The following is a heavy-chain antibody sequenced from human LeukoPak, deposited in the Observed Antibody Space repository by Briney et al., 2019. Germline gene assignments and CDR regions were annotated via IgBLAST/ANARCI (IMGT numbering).Heavy chain of an antibody. CDR2: DT. D-gene: IGHD3-22*01. Sequence: DTRYSPSFQGQVTISADKSISTAYLQWSSLKASDTAMYYCARRKYYYDSSGYSPVSFDYWGQGTLVTVSS. V-gene: IGHV5-51*01. J-gene: IGHJ4*02. CDR3: ARRKYYYDSSGYSPVSFDY.